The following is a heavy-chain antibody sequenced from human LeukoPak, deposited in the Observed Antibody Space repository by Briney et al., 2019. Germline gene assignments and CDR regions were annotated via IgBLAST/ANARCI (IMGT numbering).Heavy chain of an antibody. CDR1: GFTVSSNY. J-gene: IGHJ5*02. CDR3: ARDLDYNWFDP. CDR2: IYSGGST. V-gene: IGHV3-53*05. Sequence: GGSLRLSCAASGFTVSSNYMSWVRQAPGKGLEWVSVIYSGGSTYYADSVKGRFTISRDNSKSTLYLQMNSLRAEDTAVYYCARDLDYNWFDPWGQGTLVTVSS.